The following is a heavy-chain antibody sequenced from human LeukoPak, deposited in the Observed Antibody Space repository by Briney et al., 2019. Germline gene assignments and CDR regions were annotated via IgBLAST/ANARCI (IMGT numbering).Heavy chain of an antibody. CDR1: GYTFTGYF. Sequence: ASVKVSCKASGYTFTGYFMHWVRQAPGQGLEWMGWINLNSGGTNYAQRFQGRVTMTRDTTASTVYMDLNRLRSDDTAVYYCARGLRDLEWLPYYFDYWDQGTLVTVSS. D-gene: IGHD3-3*01. V-gene: IGHV1-2*02. J-gene: IGHJ4*02. CDR2: INLNSGGT. CDR3: ARGLRDLEWLPYYFDY.